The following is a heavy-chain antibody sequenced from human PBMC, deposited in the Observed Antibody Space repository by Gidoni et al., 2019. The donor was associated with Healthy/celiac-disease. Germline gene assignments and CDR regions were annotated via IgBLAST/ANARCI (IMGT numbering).Heavy chain of an antibody. D-gene: IGHD5-12*01. J-gene: IGHJ6*02. CDR3: ARDRETLLANYYYYYGMDV. CDR1: GFTFSNFP. CDR2: ISYDGSYK. V-gene: IGHV3-30*04. Sequence: QVQLVESGGGVVQPGRSLSLSCAAPGFTFSNFPVHWVRRAPGKGLEWVAVISYDGSYKYYADSVKGRFTISRDNSKNTLYLQMNSLRAEDTAVYYCARDRETLLANYYYYYGMDVWGQGTTVTVSS.